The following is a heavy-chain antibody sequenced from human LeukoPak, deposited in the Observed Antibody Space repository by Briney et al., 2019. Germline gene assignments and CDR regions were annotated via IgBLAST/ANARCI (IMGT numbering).Heavy chain of an antibody. CDR1: GFTFGTYW. V-gene: IGHV3-74*01. CDR2: INSDGGTT. Sequence: GGSLRLSCGASGFTFGTYWMHWVRQAPGKGLVWVSGINSDGGTTTYADSVKGRFTISRDNSKNTLYLQMNSLRAEDTAVYYCAKGRGWEASYYYYYMDVWGKGTTVTISS. J-gene: IGHJ6*03. CDR3: AKGRGWEASYYYYYMDV. D-gene: IGHD1-26*01.